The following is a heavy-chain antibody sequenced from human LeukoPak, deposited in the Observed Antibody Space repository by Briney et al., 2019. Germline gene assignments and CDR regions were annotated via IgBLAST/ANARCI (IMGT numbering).Heavy chain of an antibody. D-gene: IGHD2-2*01. CDR2: IVVGSGNT. CDR3: ARAILPREDIVVVPGYYYYYMDV. J-gene: IGHJ6*03. V-gene: IGHV1-58*02. Sequence: GASVKVSCKASGFTFTSSAMQWVRQARGQRLEWIGWIVVGSGNTNYAQKFQGRVTITADESTSTAYMELSSLRSEDTAVYYCARAILPREDIVVVPGYYYYYMDVWGKGTTATVSS. CDR1: GFTFTSSA.